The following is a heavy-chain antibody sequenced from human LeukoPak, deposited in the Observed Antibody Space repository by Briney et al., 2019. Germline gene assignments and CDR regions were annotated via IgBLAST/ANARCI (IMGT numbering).Heavy chain of an antibody. CDR1: GFTFSSYA. D-gene: IGHD2-21*02. J-gene: IGHJ4*02. CDR3: VRTAGRDGGPN. CDR2: ISGSGSAT. Sequence: GGSLRLSCAASGFTFSSYAMHWVRQAPGKGLEWISYISGSGSATNYADSVKGRFTISRDNAGKSLYLQMNSLRADDTAVYYCVRTAGRDGGPNWGQGNLVTVSS. V-gene: IGHV3-48*01.